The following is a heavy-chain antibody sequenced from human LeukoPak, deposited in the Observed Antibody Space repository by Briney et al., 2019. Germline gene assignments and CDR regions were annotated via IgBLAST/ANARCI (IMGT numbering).Heavy chain of an antibody. J-gene: IGHJ2*01. CDR1: GGSINSGGYY. V-gene: IGHV4-30-2*01. D-gene: IGHD4-23*01. CDR3: ARDRSVVKGWYFDL. Sequence: SETLSLTCTVSGGSINSGGYYWSWIRQPPGKGLEWIGYIYHSGSTYYNPSLKSRVTISVDRSKNQFSLKLSSVTAADTAVYYCARDRSVVKGWYFDLWGRGTLVTVSS. CDR2: IYHSGST.